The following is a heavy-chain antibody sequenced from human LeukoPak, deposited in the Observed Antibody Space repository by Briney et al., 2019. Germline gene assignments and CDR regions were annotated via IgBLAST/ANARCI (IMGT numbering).Heavy chain of an antibody. CDR1: GFTFGDYA. J-gene: IGHJ4*02. CDR2: IRSKAYGGTT. V-gene: IGHV3-49*03. CDR3: TRYIFDWLPNFDY. D-gene: IGHD3-9*01. Sequence: PGGSLRLSCTASGFTFGDYAMNWFRQAPGKGLEWVGFIRSKAYGGTTEYAASVKGRFTISRDDSKSIAYLQMNSLKTEDTAVYYCTRYIFDWLPNFDYWGQGTLVTVSS.